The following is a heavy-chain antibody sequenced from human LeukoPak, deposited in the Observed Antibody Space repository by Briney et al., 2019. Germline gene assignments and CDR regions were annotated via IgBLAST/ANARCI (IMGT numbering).Heavy chain of an antibody. J-gene: IGHJ5*02. Sequence: GASVKVSCKASGYTFTGYYMHWVRQAPGQGLEWMGWINPNSCGTNYAQNFQGRVTITRHTSISTAYMELSRLRSDDTAVYYCARGSFITDDYGDYGPNWFDPWGQGTLVTVSS. CDR3: ARGSFITDDYGDYGPNWFDP. CDR2: INPNSCGT. CDR1: GYTFTGYY. D-gene: IGHD4-17*01. V-gene: IGHV1-2*02.